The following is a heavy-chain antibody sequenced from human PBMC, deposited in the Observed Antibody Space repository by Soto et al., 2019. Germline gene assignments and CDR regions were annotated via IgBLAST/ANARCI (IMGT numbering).Heavy chain of an antibody. V-gene: IGHV1-69*08. CDR3: AIWSNWNPLYYRGMDV. Sequence: SEKVSCKVSGGAFTNYSLNWVRHAPGQGLEWLGGIIPLHNTSNYSLKLLGRGSVTADISSNTVYMHLSGLTSDDTATYYCAIWSNWNPLYYRGMDVWGQGTTVTVSS. J-gene: IGHJ6*02. D-gene: IGHD1-20*01. CDR2: IIPLHNTS. CDR1: GGAFTNYS.